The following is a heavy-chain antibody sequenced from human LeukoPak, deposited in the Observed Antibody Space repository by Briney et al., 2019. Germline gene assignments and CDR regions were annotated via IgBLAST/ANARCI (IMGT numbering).Heavy chain of an antibody. J-gene: IGHJ6*02. CDR1: GFTFSMYW. Sequence: PGGSLRLSCAASGFTFSMYWMSWVRQAPGKGPEWVANIKVDGSEIYYVDSVKGRFTISRDNAKNSLYLQMNSLRAEDTAVYYCTRDRQGPRLYEKDIWGQGTTVTVSS. CDR2: IKVDGSEI. CDR3: TRDRQGPRLYEKDI. V-gene: IGHV3-7*01. D-gene: IGHD2-8*01.